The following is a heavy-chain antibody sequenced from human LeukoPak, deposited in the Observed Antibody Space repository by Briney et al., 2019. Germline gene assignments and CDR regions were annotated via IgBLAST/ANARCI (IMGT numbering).Heavy chain of an antibody. CDR1: GDSVSSNSAA. CDR3: ARDSPITIFGVVIGVRFDP. Sequence: SQTLSLTCAISGDSVSSNSAAWNWIRQSPSRCLEWLGRTYYRSKWYNDYAVSVKSRITINPDTSKNQFSLQLNSVTPEDTAVYYCARDSPITIFGVVIGVRFDPWGQGTLVTVSS. D-gene: IGHD3-3*01. J-gene: IGHJ5*02. V-gene: IGHV6-1*01. CDR2: TYYRSKWYN.